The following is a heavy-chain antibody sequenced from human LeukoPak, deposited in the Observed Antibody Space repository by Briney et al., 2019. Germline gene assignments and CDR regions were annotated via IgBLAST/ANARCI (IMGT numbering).Heavy chain of an antibody. CDR3: AKDGGYNLAHLFY. D-gene: IGHD5-24*01. V-gene: IGHV3-74*03. CDR2: IDGDGSSI. Sequence: PGGSLRLSCAASGFTFSTYCMHWVRQAPGKGPVWVARIDGDGSSITYADSVKGRFTISRDNAKNTLHLQMNSLRAEDTAVYYCAKDGGYNLAHLFYWGQGTLVTVSS. J-gene: IGHJ4*02. CDR1: GFTFSTYC.